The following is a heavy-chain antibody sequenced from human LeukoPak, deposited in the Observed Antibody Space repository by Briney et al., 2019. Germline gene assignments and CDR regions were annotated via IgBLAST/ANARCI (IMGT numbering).Heavy chain of an antibody. D-gene: IGHD3-22*01. V-gene: IGHV4-30-4*08. CDR3: ARGPFITMIDY. CDR1: GGSISSYY. CDR2: IYYSGST. J-gene: IGHJ4*02. Sequence: PSETLSLTCTVSGGSISSYYWSWIRQPPGKGLEWIGYIYYSGSTYYNPSLKSRVTISVDTSKNQFSLKLSSVTAADTAVYYCARGPFITMIDYWGQGTLVTVSS.